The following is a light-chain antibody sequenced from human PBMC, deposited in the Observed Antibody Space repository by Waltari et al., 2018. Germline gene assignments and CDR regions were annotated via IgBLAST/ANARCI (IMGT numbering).Light chain of an antibody. V-gene: IGKV4-1*01. Sequence: DIVMTQSLDSLTELLGERATINCKSSLSILHSSENKNQLGWYQQKSGQSPKLLIYGASTRESGVPDRFSGSGSGTDFTLTIRSLQTEDVAVYYCQQYYSTPFTFGPGTKVDIK. CDR2: GAS. CDR1: LSILHSSENKNQ. CDR3: QQYYSTPFT. J-gene: IGKJ3*01.